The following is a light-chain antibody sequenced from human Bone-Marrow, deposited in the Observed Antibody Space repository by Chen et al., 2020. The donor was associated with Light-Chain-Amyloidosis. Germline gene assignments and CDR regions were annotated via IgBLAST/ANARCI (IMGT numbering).Light chain of an antibody. CDR2: DDS. Sequence: SYVLTQPSSVSVAPGQTATIACGGNNIGSTSVHWYQQTPGQAPLLVVYDDSDRPSGIPERLSGSSSGNTATLTISRVEAGDESVYYCQVWDRSSDRPVFGGGPKLTFL. CDR3: QVWDRSSDRPV. J-gene: IGLJ3*02. CDR1: NIGSTS. V-gene: IGLV3-21*02.